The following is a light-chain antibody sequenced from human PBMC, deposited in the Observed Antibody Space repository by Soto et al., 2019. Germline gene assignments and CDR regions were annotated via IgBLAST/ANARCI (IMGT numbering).Light chain of an antibody. CDR2: AAS. Sequence: DIQMTQSPSSLSASVGDRVTITCRASQSISSYLNWYQQKPGKDPKLLIYAASSLQSGVPSRFSGSGSGTDFTLTISSLQPEDFATYYCQQSYSTVWTFGQGTKVDI. V-gene: IGKV1-39*01. CDR1: QSISSY. CDR3: QQSYSTVWT. J-gene: IGKJ1*01.